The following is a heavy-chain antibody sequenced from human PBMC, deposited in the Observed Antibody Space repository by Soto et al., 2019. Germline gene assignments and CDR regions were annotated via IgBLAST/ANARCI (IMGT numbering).Heavy chain of an antibody. J-gene: IGHJ5*02. CDR3: ARARYDSSGYLNWFDP. CDR2: IYYSGST. D-gene: IGHD3-22*01. V-gene: IGHV4-59*01. CDR1: GGSISSYY. Sequence: SETLSLTCTVSGGSISSYYWSWIRQPPGKGLEWIGYIYYSGSTNYNPSLKSRVTISVDTSKNQFSLKLSSVTAADTAVYYCARARYDSSGYLNWFDPWGQGTLVTVS.